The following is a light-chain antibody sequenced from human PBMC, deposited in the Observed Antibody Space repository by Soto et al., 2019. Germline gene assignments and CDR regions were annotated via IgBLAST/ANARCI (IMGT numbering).Light chain of an antibody. J-gene: IGKJ1*01. CDR3: QQYNKWPRT. CDR1: QSVSSSY. CDR2: GAS. V-gene: IGKV3D-15*01. Sequence: EIVLTQSPDTLSLSPGERATLSCMTSQSVSSSYLAWYQQKPGQAPRLLIYGASARATGIPAKFSGSGSGTEFTLTISSLQSEDFAVYYCQQYNKWPRTFGQGTKV.